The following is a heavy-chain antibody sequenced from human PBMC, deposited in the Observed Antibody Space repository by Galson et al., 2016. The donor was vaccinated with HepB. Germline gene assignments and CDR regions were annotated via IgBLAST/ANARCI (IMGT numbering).Heavy chain of an antibody. CDR3: AKSVWYSSSWYFDY. J-gene: IGHJ4*02. V-gene: IGHV3-23*01. CDR2: ISGSGGST. Sequence: SLRLSCAVSGFTFTTYAMTWVRQAPGKGLEWVSTISGSGGSTYYADSVKGRFTISRDNSKNTLYLQMNSLRAEDTAVYYCAKSVWYSSSWYFDYWGQGILVTVSS. D-gene: IGHD6-13*01. CDR1: GFTFTTYA.